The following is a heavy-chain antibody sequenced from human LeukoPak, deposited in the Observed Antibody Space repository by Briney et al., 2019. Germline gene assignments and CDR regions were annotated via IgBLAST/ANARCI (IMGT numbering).Heavy chain of an antibody. CDR2: IFYSGST. Sequence: SETLSLTCTVSGGSISSSSYYWGWIRQPPGKGLERIGSIFYSGSTYYNPSLKSRVTISVDTSKNQFSLKLNSVTAADTAVYFCARQSEGWPVSWGQGILVTVSS. CDR1: GGSISSSSYY. CDR3: ARQSEGWPVS. D-gene: IGHD6-19*01. J-gene: IGHJ5*02. V-gene: IGHV4-39*01.